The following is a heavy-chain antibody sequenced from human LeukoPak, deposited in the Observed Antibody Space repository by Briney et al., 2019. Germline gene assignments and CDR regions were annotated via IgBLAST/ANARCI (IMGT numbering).Heavy chain of an antibody. CDR2: ISSASSHI. Sequence: GGSLRLSCAASGFTFSSYSMSWVRQAPGKGLEWVSSISSASSHIYYADSVQGRFTISRDNTKNSLFLQMNSLRAEDTAVYYCAKDCVLFSGIAVAGPDYWGQGTLVTVSS. V-gene: IGHV3-21*06. D-gene: IGHD6-19*01. CDR3: AKDCVLFSGIAVAGPDY. CDR1: GFTFSSYS. J-gene: IGHJ4*02.